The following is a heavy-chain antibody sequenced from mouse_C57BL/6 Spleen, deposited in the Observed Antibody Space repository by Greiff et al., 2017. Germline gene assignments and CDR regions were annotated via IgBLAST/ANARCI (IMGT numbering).Heavy chain of an antibody. J-gene: IGHJ1*03. CDR1: GYTFTSYW. CDR2: IDPSDSYT. Sequence: VQLQQPGAELVMPGASVKMSCKASGYTFTSYWMHWVKQRPGQGLEWIGDIDPSDSYTNYNQKFKGKSTLTVDKSSSTAYMQLSSLTSEDTAVYYYASYYDCGRCFDVWGTGTTVTVSS. D-gene: IGHD1-1*01. V-gene: IGHV1-69*01. CDR3: ASYYDCGRCFDV.